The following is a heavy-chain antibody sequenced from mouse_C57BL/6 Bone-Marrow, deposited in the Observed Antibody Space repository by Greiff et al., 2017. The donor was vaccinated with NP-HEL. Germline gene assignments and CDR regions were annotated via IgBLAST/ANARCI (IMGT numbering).Heavy chain of an antibody. D-gene: IGHD1-1*01. CDR1: GYTFTSYW. Sequence: QVQLQQPGAELVKPGASVKLSCKASGYTFTSYWMHWVKQRPGRGLEWIGRIDPNSGGTKYNEKFKSKATLTVDKPSSTAYMQLSSLTSEDSAVYYCARNYDGSSPGWYFDVWGTGTTVTVSS. J-gene: IGHJ1*03. CDR3: ARNYDGSSPGWYFDV. V-gene: IGHV1-72*01. CDR2: IDPNSGGT.